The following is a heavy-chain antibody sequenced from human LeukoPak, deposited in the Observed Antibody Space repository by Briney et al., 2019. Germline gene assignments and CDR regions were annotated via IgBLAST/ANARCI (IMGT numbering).Heavy chain of an antibody. V-gene: IGHV4-59*01. CDR2: IYYSGST. CDR3: ARARYFYL. J-gene: IGHJ2*01. CDR1: GGSISSYY. Sequence: PSETLSLTCTVSGGSISSYYWSWIRQPPGKGLEWIGYIYYSGSTNYNPSLKSRVTISVDTSKNQFSLKLSSVTAADTDVYYCARARYFYLWGRGTLVTVSS.